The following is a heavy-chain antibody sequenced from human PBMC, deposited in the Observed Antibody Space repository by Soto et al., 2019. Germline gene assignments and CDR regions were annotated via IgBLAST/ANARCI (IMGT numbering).Heavy chain of an antibody. J-gene: IGHJ2*01. CDR1: GFTFSTYG. D-gene: IGHD6-13*01. CDR2: ISYDGSNE. CDR3: AAGIAAAGVKWYFDL. V-gene: IGHV3-30*03. Sequence: QVQLVESGGGVVQPGRSLRLSCAASGFTFSTYGMHWVRQAPGKGLEWVAVISYDGSNEYYVDSVKGRFTISRDNSKNTLYLQMNSLRAEDTAVYYCAAGIAAAGVKWYFDLWGRGTLVTVSS.